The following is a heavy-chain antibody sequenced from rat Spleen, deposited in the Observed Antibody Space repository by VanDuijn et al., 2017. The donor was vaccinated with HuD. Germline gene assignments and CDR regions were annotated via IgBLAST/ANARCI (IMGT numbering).Heavy chain of an antibody. CDR3: ARDEDYGYNQGYFDY. V-gene: IGHV2S63*01. D-gene: IGHD1-9*01. CDR2: IWTGGST. Sequence: VQLRESGPGLVQSSQTLSLTCNVSGFSLSGNIVHWVRQPPGKGLEWMGVIWTGGSTAYNSLLKSRLSISRDTPKSQVFLKMNSLQTEDTATYYCARDEDYGYNQGYFDYWGQGVMVTVSS. CDR1: GFSLSGNI. J-gene: IGHJ2*01.